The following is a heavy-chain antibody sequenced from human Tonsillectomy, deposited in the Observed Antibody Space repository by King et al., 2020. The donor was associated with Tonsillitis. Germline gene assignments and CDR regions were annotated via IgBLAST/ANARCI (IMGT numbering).Heavy chain of an antibody. Sequence: VQLVESGGGLVQPGGSLRLSCSASGFTFSSYAMHWFRQAPGKGLEYVSAFSSNGGSTYYADSVKGSFTISRDNSKNTLYLQMSSLRAEDTAVYYCVKDSSSSTYYFDYWGQGTLVTVSS. CDR3: VKDSSSSTYYFDY. CDR2: FSSNGGST. J-gene: IGHJ4*02. V-gene: IGHV3-64D*06. CDR1: GFTFSSYA. D-gene: IGHD6-6*01.